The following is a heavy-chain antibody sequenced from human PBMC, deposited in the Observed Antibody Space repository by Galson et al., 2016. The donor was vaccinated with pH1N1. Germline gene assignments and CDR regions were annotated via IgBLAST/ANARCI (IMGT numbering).Heavy chain of an antibody. V-gene: IGHV2-70*01. CDR2: IDWDDDK. CDR3: PRIYYGDYVGYFDY. D-gene: IGHD4-17*01. CDR1: GFSLSTSGMC. Sequence: PALVKPTQTLTLTCTFSGFSLSTSGMCVSWIRQPPGKALEWLALIDWDDDKYYSTSLKTRLTISKDTSKNQVVLTMTNMDPVDTATYYCPRIYYGDYVGYFDYRGQGTLVTVSP. J-gene: IGHJ4*02.